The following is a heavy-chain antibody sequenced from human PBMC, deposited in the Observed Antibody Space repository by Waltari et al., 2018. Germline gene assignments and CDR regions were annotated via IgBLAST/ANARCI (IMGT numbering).Heavy chain of an antibody. CDR3: ARGVRYCSGGSCYTY. D-gene: IGHD2-15*01. Sequence: QVQLVQSGAEVKKPGASVKVSCKASGYTFTSYDINWVRQATGQGLEWMGWRNPNSGNTGYAQKFQGIVTMNRNTSISTAYMELSSLRSEDTAVYYWARGVRYCSGGSCYTYWGQGTLVTVSS. CDR2: RNPNSGNT. CDR1: GYTFTSYD. J-gene: IGHJ4*02. V-gene: IGHV1-8*01.